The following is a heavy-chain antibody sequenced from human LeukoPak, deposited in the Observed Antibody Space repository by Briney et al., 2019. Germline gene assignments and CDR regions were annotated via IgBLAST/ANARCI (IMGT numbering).Heavy chain of an antibody. Sequence: PSETLSLTCTVSGYSISSGYYWGWIRQPPGKGLEWIGSIYHSGSTYYNPSLKSRVTISVDTSKNQFSLKLSSVTAADTAVYYCARNPEIVEVEGFDYWGQGTLVTVSS. J-gene: IGHJ4*02. CDR1: GYSISSGYY. D-gene: IGHD2-15*01. CDR2: IYHSGST. V-gene: IGHV4-38-2*02. CDR3: ARNPEIVEVEGFDY.